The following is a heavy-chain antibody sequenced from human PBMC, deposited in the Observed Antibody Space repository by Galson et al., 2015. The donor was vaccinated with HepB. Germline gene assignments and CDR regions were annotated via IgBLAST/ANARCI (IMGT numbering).Heavy chain of an antibody. CDR3: AKLDSSGYS. D-gene: IGHD6-25*01. J-gene: IGHJ4*02. CDR1: GFIFRNYG. V-gene: IGHV3-33*06. Sequence: SLRLSCATSGFIFRNYGMHWVRQAPGKGLEWVAVIWYDGRDQTYANSVWGRFTISRDNSRNTLYLQMSSLRVEDMALYYCAKLDSSGYSWGQGTLGTVAS. CDR2: IWYDGRDQ.